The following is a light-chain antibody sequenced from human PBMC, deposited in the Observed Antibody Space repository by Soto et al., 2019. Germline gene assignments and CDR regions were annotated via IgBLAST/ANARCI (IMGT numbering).Light chain of an antibody. V-gene: IGKV3-15*01. CDR3: QQYNNWPPWT. CDR1: QSVGSN. Sequence: EIVMTQSPATLSVSPGERATLSCRASQSVGSNLAWYQQKPGQAPRLLILGASTRATGIPARFSGSDSGTEFTLTISSLQSEDFAVYYCQQYNNWPPWTFGQGTKVEIK. CDR2: GAS. J-gene: IGKJ1*01.